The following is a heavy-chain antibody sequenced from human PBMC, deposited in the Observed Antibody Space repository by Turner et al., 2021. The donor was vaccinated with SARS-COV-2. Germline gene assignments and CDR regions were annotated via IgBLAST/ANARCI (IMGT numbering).Heavy chain of an antibody. D-gene: IGHD6-19*01. V-gene: IGHV4-39*01. CDR1: GGSSSSSSYY. J-gene: IGHJ3*02. Sequence: QLQLQESGPGLVKPSETLSLTCTVAGGSSSSSSYYWGWIRQPPGKGLEWIGSIYYSGSTYYNPSLKSRVTISVDTSKNQFSLKLNSVTAADTAVYYCASPGGNSGWFFAYDIWGQGTMVTVSS. CDR2: IYYSGST. CDR3: ASPGGNSGWFFAYDI.